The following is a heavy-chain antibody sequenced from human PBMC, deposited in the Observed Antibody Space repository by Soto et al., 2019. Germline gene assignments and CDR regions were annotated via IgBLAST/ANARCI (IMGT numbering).Heavy chain of an antibody. Sequence: GSLRLSCAASGFTFSRYAMSWVRQAPGKGLEWVSTLSGSGGATYYAASVKGRFTISRDNSKSTVYLQMNSLGADDTAVYYCAKQQGPGTPYYYAMDVWGQGTAVTVSS. CDR2: LSGSGGAT. J-gene: IGHJ6*02. CDR1: GFTFSRYA. CDR3: AKQQGPGTPYYYAMDV. V-gene: IGHV3-23*01. D-gene: IGHD1-1*01.